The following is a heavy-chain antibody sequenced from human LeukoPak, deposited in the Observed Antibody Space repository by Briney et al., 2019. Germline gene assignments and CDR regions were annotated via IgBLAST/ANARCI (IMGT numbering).Heavy chain of an antibody. D-gene: IGHD1-14*01. J-gene: IGHJ6*02. Sequence: GGSLRLSCAASGFTFSNYAMNWVRQAPGKGLEWVSVISGSGGTTYYADSVKGRFTISRDSSKNTLYLQMNSLRAEDTAVYYCAKVSGGGLYYDGMDVWGQGTTVTVSS. CDR2: ISGSGGTT. CDR3: AKVSGGGLYYDGMDV. V-gene: IGHV3-23*01. CDR1: GFTFSNYA.